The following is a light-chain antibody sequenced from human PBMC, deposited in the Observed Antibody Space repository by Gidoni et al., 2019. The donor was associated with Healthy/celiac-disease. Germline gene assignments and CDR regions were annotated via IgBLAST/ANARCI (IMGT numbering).Light chain of an antibody. J-gene: IGKJ1*01. CDR2: GAS. CDR1: QSVSSN. CDR3: QQYKWAWT. Sequence: EIVMTQSPATLSVSPGERATLSCRASQSVSSNLAWYQQKPGQAPRLLIYGASTRATGIPARSSGSGSGTEFTLTISSLQSEDFAVYYCQQYKWAWTFGQGTKVEIK. V-gene: IGKV3-15*01.